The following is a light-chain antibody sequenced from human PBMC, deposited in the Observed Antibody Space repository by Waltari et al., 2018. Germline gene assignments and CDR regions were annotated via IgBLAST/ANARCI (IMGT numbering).Light chain of an antibody. CDR2: VNSDGSH. CDR3: QTGGHGTWV. J-gene: IGLJ3*02. Sequence: QLVLTQSPSASASLRASVKPTRTLSTGHRNNIIAWLQQRPEKGPRYLMKVNSDGSHNKGDEIPDRFSGSSSGAERYLTISSVQSEDEADYYCQTGGHGTWVFGGGTTLTVL. V-gene: IGLV4-69*01. CDR1: TGHRNNI.